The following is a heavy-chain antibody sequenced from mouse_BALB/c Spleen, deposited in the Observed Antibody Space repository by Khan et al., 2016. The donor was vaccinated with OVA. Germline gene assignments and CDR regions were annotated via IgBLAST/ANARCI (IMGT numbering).Heavy chain of an antibody. CDR3: VSPNWFAY. J-gene: IGHJ3*01. Sequence: EVQLQQSGAELVKPGASVKLSCTASGFNIKDTYMHWVKQRPEKGLEWIGRIDPASGNIKYDPKFQGKATITADTSAKTAYLQLSSRISEDTAVYYCVSPNWFAYWGQGTLVTVSA. V-gene: IGHV14-3*02. CDR2: IDPASGNI. CDR1: GFNIKDTY.